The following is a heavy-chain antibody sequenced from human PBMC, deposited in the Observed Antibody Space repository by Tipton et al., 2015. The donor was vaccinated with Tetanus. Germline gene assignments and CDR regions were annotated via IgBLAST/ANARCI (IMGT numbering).Heavy chain of an antibody. D-gene: IGHD6-19*01. V-gene: IGHV3-74*01. J-gene: IGHJ4*01. Sequence: SLRLSCVASGFTFSTYWIHWGRQVPGKGLVWVSRIKGDGTTTAFADSVKGRFSISRDNAQNTLNLQMNSLRAEDTAMYYCARWTTYGSGWSIDYWGHGILVTVSS. CDR3: ARWTTYGSGWSIDY. CDR1: GFTFSTYW. CDR2: IKGDGTTT.